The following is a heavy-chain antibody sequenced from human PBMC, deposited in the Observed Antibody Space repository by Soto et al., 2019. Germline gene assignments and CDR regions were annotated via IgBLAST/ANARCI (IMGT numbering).Heavy chain of an antibody. Sequence: ASVKVSCKVSGYTLTELSMHWVRQAPGKGLEWMGSFDPEDGETIYAQKFQGRVTMTEDTSTDTAYMELSSLRSEDTAVYYCATVLSHYDFWSGFPPGYYFDYWGQGTLVTVS. CDR1: GYTLTELS. CDR3: ATVLSHYDFWSGFPPGYYFDY. D-gene: IGHD3-3*01. V-gene: IGHV1-24*01. J-gene: IGHJ4*02. CDR2: FDPEDGET.